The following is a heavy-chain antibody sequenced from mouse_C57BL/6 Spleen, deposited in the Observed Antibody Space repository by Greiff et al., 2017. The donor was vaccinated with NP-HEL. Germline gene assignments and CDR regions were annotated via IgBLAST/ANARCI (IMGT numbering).Heavy chain of an antibody. V-gene: IGHV5-4*01. D-gene: IGHD2-14*01. Sequence: EVQGVESGGGLVKPGGSLKLSCAASGFTFSSYAMSWVRQTPEKRLEWVATISDGGSYTYYPDNVKGRFTISRDNAKNNLYLQMSHLKSEDTAMYYCARDLLKGDYYAMDYWGQGTSVTVSS. J-gene: IGHJ4*01. CDR3: ARDLLKGDYYAMDY. CDR2: ISDGGSYT. CDR1: GFTFSSYA.